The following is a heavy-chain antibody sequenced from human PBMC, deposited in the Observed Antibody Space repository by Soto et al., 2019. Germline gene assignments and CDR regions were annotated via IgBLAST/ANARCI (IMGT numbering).Heavy chain of an antibody. CDR2: MNPNSGNT. Sequence: ASVKVSCKASGYTFTSYDINWVRQATGQGLEWMGWMNPNSGNTGYAQKFQGRVIMTRNTSISTAYMELSSLRSEDTAVYYCARGPLMIFGVVIILGQYYYYYMDVWGKGTTVTVSS. V-gene: IGHV1-8*01. J-gene: IGHJ6*03. CDR1: GYTFTSYD. CDR3: ARGPLMIFGVVIILGQYYYYYMDV. D-gene: IGHD3-3*01.